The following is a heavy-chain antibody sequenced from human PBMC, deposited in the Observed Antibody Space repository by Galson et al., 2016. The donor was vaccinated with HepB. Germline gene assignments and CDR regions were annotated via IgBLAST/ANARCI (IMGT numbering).Heavy chain of an antibody. V-gene: IGHV1-3*01. D-gene: IGHD2-2*03. CDR2: INAGNGNT. Sequence: SVKVSCKASGYTFISYVIQWVRQAPGHRLEWMGWINAGNGNTKYSQKFQGRVIIDRDTSASTAYMELSSLRPEDTAIYYCARSPTGFCSRTKCYGFNYLDGWGQGPPVTVSS. CDR1: GYTFISYV. CDR3: ARSPTGFCSRTKCYGFNYLDG. J-gene: IGHJ4*02.